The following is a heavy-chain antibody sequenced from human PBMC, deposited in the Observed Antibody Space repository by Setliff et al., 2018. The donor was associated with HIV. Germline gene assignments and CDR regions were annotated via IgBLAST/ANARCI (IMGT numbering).Heavy chain of an antibody. D-gene: IGHD2-15*01. Sequence: NPSETLSLTCAVYGGSFSGYYWSWIRQPPGKGLEWIGEINHSGSTNYNPSLKSRVTISVDTSKNQFSVRLSSVTAADTAVYYCARGLGSVVVVAATAGAFDIWGQGTMVTVSS. CDR1: GGSFSGYY. CDR3: ARGLGSVVVVAATAGAFDI. CDR2: INHSGST. V-gene: IGHV4-34*01. J-gene: IGHJ3*02.